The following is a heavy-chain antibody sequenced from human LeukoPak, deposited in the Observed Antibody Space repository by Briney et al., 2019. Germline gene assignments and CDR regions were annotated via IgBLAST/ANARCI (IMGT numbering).Heavy chain of an antibody. CDR1: GFIFNIYE. D-gene: IGHD5-12*01. J-gene: IGHJ4*02. Sequence: GGSLRLSCVGSGFIFNIYETNWVRQAPGKGLEWLSYIGSSDSTTHYADSVKGRFTISRDNSKNTLYLQMNSLGAEDTAVYYCARGPSGYHNTGGQGTLVTVSS. CDR2: IGSSDSTT. V-gene: IGHV3-48*03. CDR3: ARGPSGYHNT.